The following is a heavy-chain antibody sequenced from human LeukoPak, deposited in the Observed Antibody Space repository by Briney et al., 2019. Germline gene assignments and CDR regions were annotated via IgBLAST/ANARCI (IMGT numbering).Heavy chain of an antibody. D-gene: IGHD2-8*01. CDR1: GGTFSSYA. Sequence: SVKVSCKASGGTFSSYAISWVRQAPGQGLEWMGRIIPIFGTANYAQKFQGRVTITADKSTSTAYMELSSLRSEDTAVYYCARELWGLMVYATRYYFDYWGQGTLVTVSS. J-gene: IGHJ4*02. CDR2: IIPIFGTA. CDR3: ARELWGLMVYATRYYFDY. V-gene: IGHV1-69*06.